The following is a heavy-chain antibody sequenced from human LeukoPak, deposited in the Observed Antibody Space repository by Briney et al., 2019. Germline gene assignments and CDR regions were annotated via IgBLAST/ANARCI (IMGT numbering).Heavy chain of an antibody. CDR2: IKEDGREK. J-gene: IGHJ4*02. Sequence: GGSLRLSCEASGFRFSDYWMTWVRQAPGKGLEWVANIKEDGREKYYVDSVKGRFALSKDNAKNSVYLQMNSLGAEDTAVYYCARGWGEKGYCRGGTCNNPQFDYWGQGILVTVSS. CDR3: ARGWGEKGYCRGGTCNNPQFDY. CDR1: GFRFSDYW. D-gene: IGHD2-15*01. V-gene: IGHV3-7*01.